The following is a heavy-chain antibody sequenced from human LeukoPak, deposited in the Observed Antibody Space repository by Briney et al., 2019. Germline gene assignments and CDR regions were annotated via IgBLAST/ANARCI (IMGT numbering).Heavy chain of an antibody. D-gene: IGHD1-26*01. V-gene: IGHV3-9*01. Sequence: QAGGSLRLSCAASGFTFDDYAMHWVRQAPGKGLEWVSGISWNSGSIGYADSVKGRFTISRDNAKNSLYLQMNSLRAEDTALYYCAKDSGSYTVRYAFDIWGQGTLVTVSS. CDR2: ISWNSGSI. CDR3: AKDSGSYTVRYAFDI. CDR1: GFTFDDYA. J-gene: IGHJ4*02.